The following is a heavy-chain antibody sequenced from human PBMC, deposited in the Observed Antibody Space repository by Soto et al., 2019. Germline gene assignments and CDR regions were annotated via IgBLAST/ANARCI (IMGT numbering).Heavy chain of an antibody. Sequence: SETLSLTCTASGGSVSSGHFYWSWIRQPPGKGLEWIGYIYYSGSTKYNPSLRSRVTILVDTSKNQFSLKLTSVTAADTAVYYCARGSMVRGPTPFDYWGQGTLVTAPQ. V-gene: IGHV4-61*01. CDR1: GGSVSSGHFY. D-gene: IGHD3-10*01. CDR2: IYYSGST. J-gene: IGHJ4*02. CDR3: ARGSMVRGPTPFDY.